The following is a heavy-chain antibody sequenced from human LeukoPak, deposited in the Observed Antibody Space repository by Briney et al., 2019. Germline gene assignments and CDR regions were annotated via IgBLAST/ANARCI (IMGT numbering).Heavy chain of an antibody. CDR1: GYTFTDYY. D-gene: IGHD4-17*01. CDR3: ARELTVTSSDFAFDI. J-gene: IGHJ3*02. Sequence: GASVKVSCKASGYTFTDYYLHWVRQAPGQGLEWMGWINPNSGDTNYVQKFQGRVTMTRDTSIITAYLELSRLTSDDTAVYYCARELTVTSSDFAFDIWGHGTMVTVSS. CDR2: INPNSGDT. V-gene: IGHV1-2*02.